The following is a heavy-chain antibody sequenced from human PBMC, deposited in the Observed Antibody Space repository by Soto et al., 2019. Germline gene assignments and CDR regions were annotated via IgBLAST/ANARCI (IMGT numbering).Heavy chain of an antibody. CDR1: GYTFTSYG. Sequence: QVQLVQSGAEVKKPGASVKVSCKASGYTFTSYGISXXXXXXXXGLEWMGWISAYNDNTKYAQKLQGRVTMTTDTXXXXXXXXXXXXXXEXTAVYXCXXXLAVALIDYWGQGTLVTVSS. D-gene: IGHD6-19*01. J-gene: IGHJ4*02. CDR2: ISAYNDNT. CDR3: XXXLAVALIDY. V-gene: IGHV1-18*01.